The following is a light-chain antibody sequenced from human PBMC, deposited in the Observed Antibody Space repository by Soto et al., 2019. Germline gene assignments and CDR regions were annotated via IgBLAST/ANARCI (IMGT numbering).Light chain of an antibody. Sequence: DIVMTQSPDSLAVSLGERATINCKSSQSVLYSYNNKNYLAWYQQRPGQPPNLLIYWASTRESGVPDRFSGSGSGTDFTLTISSLQAEDVAIYYCQQYFSFPWTFGQGTKVEIK. CDR1: QSVLYSYNNKNY. V-gene: IGKV4-1*01. CDR3: QQYFSFPWT. J-gene: IGKJ1*01. CDR2: WAS.